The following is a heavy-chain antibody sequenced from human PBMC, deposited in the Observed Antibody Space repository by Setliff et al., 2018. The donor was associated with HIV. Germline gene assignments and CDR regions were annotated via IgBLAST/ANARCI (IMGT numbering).Heavy chain of an antibody. D-gene: IGHD3-22*01. CDR2: ISYDGSNK. CDR3: ARDLDEYYYDSSGYYLQGPYY. V-gene: IGHV3-30-3*01. J-gene: IGHJ4*02. CDR1: GFTFSSYA. Sequence: GGSLRLSCAASGFTFSSYAMHWVRQAPGKGLEWVAVISYDGSNKYYADSVKGRFTISRDNSKNTLYLQMNSLRAEDTAVYYCARDLDEYYYDSSGYYLQGPYYWGQGTLVTVSS.